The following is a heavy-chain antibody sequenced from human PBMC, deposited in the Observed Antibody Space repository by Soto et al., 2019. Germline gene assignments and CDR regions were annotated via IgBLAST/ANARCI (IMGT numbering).Heavy chain of an antibody. D-gene: IGHD5-12*01. CDR1: GFSLSSIGMG. J-gene: IGHJ4*02. CDR3: ARLTRGVYDLDRLWEKFDY. Sequence: SGPTLVNPTQTLTLTCTFSGFSLSSIGMGVGWIRQPPGKALEWLALIYWDDDKRYSPSLHSRLTITKDPSKNQVDLTMTNMDPVDTATYYCARLTRGVYDLDRLWEKFDYWGQGALVTVSS. V-gene: IGHV2-5*02. CDR2: IYWDDDK.